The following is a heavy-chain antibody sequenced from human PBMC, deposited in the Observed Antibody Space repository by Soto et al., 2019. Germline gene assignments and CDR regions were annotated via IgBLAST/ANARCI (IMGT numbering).Heavy chain of an antibody. CDR1: GFTFSSYA. CDR2: ISYDGSNK. CDR3: ARWEDWNDVGGFDY. D-gene: IGHD1-1*01. Sequence: QVQLVESGGGVVQPGRSLRLSCAASGFTFSSYAMHWVRQAPGKGLEWVAVISYDGSNKYYADSVKGRFTISRDNYKNTLYLQKNILRAEDTAVYYCARWEDWNDVGGFDYWGQGTLVTVSS. V-gene: IGHV3-30-3*01. J-gene: IGHJ4*02.